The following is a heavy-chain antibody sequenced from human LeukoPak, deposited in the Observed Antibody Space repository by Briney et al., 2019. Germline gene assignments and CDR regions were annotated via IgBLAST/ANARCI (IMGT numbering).Heavy chain of an antibody. V-gene: IGHV3-30-3*01. J-gene: IGHJ4*02. D-gene: IGHD3-10*01. CDR1: GFTFSSYA. Sequence: GRSLRLSCAASGFTFSSYAMHWVRQAPGKGLEWVAVISYDGSNKYYADSVKGRFTISRDNSKNTLYLQMNSLRAEDTAVCYCARDHYGSGSDFDYWGQGTLVTVSS. CDR2: ISYDGSNK. CDR3: ARDHYGSGSDFDY.